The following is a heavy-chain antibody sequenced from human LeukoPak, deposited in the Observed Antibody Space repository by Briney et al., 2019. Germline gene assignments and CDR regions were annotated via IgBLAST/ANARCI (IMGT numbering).Heavy chain of an antibody. V-gene: IGHV4-34*01. D-gene: IGHD7-27*01. CDR3: ARDGWGSNWFDP. Sequence: SETLSLTCAVYGGSFSGYYWSWIRQPPGKGLEWIGEINHSGSTNYNPSLKSRVTISVDTPKNQFSLKLSSVTAADTAVYYCARDGWGSNWFDPWGQGTLVTASS. J-gene: IGHJ5*02. CDR1: GGSFSGYY. CDR2: INHSGST.